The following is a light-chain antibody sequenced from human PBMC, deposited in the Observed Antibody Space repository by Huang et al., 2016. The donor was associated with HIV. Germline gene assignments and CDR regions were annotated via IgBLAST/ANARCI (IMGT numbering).Light chain of an antibody. CDR2: AAS. CDR3: QQYNNWPPWT. Sequence: EIVMTQSPATLSVSPGERATLSCRASQSITSNLAWYQQKPGQAPRLRIYAASTRDTGIPARFSGSGSGTEFTLSISSLQSEDFAVYYCQQYNNWPPWTFGQGTKVEIK. V-gene: IGKV3-15*01. CDR1: QSITSN. J-gene: IGKJ1*01.